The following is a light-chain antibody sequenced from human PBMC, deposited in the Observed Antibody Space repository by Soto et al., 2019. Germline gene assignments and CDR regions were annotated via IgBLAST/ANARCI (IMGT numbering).Light chain of an antibody. Sequence: QSVLTQPPSVSAAPGRKVSISCSGSSSNIGKNSVSRYQHLPGTAPKVLIYDNNKRPSGIPDRFSASKSGTSATLDITGLQTGDEADYYCGTWDNSLSAVLFGGGTKVTVL. CDR2: DNN. J-gene: IGLJ2*01. CDR3: GTWDNSLSAVL. V-gene: IGLV1-51*01. CDR1: SSNIGKNS.